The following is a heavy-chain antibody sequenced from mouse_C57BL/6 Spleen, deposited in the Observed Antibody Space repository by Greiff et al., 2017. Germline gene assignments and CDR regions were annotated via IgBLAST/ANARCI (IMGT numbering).Heavy chain of an antibody. CDR2: ISAGGSYT. J-gene: IGHJ1*03. V-gene: IGHV5-4*03. CDR1: GFTFSSYA. Sequence: EVKLVESGGGLVKPGGSLKLSCAASGFTFSSYAMSWVRQTPEKRLEWVATISAGGSYTYYPDNVKGRFTISRDNAKNNLYLQMSHLKSEDTAMYYCARVGDSNYGYFDVWGTGTTVTVSS. CDR3: ARVGDSNYGYFDV. D-gene: IGHD2-5*01.